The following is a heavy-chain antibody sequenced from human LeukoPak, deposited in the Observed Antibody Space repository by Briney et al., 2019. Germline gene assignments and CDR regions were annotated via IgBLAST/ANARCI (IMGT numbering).Heavy chain of an antibody. CDR2: MNPNSGNT. CDR1: GYTFTSYD. J-gene: IGHJ4*02. CDR3: ARGGRWVVPAAIPDY. D-gene: IGHD2-2*01. V-gene: IGHV1-8*03. Sequence: ASVKVSCKASGYTFTSYDINWVRQATGQGLEWMGWMNPNSGNTGYAQKFQGRVTITRNTSISTAYMELSSLRSEDTAVYYCARGGRWVVPAAIPDYWGQGTLVTVSS.